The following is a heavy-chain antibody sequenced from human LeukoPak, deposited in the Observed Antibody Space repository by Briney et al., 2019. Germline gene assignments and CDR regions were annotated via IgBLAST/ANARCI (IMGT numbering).Heavy chain of an antibody. CDR2: ISSSSSYI. J-gene: IGHJ4*02. CDR1: GFTFSSYS. CDR3: ARDFYGDYACDY. Sequence: PGGSLRLSCAASGFTFSSYSMNWVRQAPGKGLEWVSSISSSSSYIYYADSVKGRFTISRDNAKNSLYLQMNSLRAEDTAVYYCARDFYGDYACDYWSQGTLVTVSS. V-gene: IGHV3-21*01. D-gene: IGHD4-17*01.